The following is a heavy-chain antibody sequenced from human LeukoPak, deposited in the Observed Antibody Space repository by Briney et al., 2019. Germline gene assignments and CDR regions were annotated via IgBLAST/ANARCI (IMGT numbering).Heavy chain of an antibody. CDR2: ISAYNGNT. CDR3: ARDRRGFLEWSNGPFDP. V-gene: IGHV1-18*01. D-gene: IGHD3-3*01. CDR1: GYTFTSYG. Sequence: ASVKVSCKASGYTFTSYGISWVRQAPGQGLEWMGWISAYNGNTNYAQKLQGRVTMTTDTSTSTAYMELSRLRSDDTAVYYCARDRRGFLEWSNGPFDPWGQGTLVTVSS. J-gene: IGHJ5*02.